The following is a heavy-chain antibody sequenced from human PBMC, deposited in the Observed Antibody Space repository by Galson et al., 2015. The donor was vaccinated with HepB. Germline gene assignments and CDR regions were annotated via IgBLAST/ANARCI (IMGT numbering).Heavy chain of an antibody. Sequence: ETLSLTCAVYGGSFSGYYWSWIRQPPGKGLEWIGEINHSGSTNYNPSLKSRVTISVDTSKNQFSLKLSSVTAADTAVYYCARAGCSSTSCYNTYYYYYMDVWGKGTTVTVSS. D-gene: IGHD2-2*02. V-gene: IGHV4-34*01. CDR1: GGSFSGYY. J-gene: IGHJ6*03. CDR2: INHSGST. CDR3: ARAGCSSTSCYNTYYYYYMDV.